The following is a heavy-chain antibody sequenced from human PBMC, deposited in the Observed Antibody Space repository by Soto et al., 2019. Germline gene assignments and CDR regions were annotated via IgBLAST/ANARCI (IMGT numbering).Heavy chain of an antibody. V-gene: IGHV3-7*01. CDR2: IKGDGSEK. CDR3: VSALR. Sequence: EVQMVESGGGLVQPGGSLRLSCAVSGFTFSSYWMYWVRQAPGKGLEWVANIKGDGSEKNYVDSVKGRFTISRDNAKNSLYLQMNSLRVEDTAVYYWVSALRRGQGNLVTVSS. J-gene: IGHJ4*02. CDR1: GFTFSSYW.